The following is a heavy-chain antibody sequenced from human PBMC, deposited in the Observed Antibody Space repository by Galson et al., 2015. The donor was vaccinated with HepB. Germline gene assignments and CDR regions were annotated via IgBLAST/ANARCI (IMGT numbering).Heavy chain of an antibody. CDR1: DSTFSSYT. CDR3: ATTKFGSGAYWTFDI. J-gene: IGHJ3*02. CDR2: ISTNGATI. Sequence: LRLSCAASDSTFSSYTMNWVRQTPGKGLQWLSYISTNGATIHYADSVKGRFTIARDNAKNTMWLQMHSLRAEDTAVYYCATTKFGSGAYWTFDIWGPGTLVTVSS. D-gene: IGHD4/OR15-4a*01. V-gene: IGHV3-48*04.